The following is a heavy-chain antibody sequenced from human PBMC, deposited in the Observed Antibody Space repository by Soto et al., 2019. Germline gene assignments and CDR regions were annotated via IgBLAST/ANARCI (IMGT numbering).Heavy chain of an antibody. CDR3: ARGVGGVSYYGSGSYDY. CDR2: IYYSGST. J-gene: IGHJ4*02. CDR1: GGSISSGDYY. V-gene: IGHV4-30-4*01. Sequence: SETLSLTCTVSGGSISSGDYYWSWIRQPPGKGLEWIGYIYYSGSTYYNPSLKSRVTISVDTSKNQFSLKLSSVTAADTAVYYCARGVGGVSYYGSGSYDYWGQGTLVTVSS. D-gene: IGHD3-10*01.